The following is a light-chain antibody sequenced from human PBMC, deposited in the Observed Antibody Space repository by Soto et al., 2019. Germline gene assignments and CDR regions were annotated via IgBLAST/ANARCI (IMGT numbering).Light chain of an antibody. CDR3: QQYDDLPFT. CDR1: QNIRTY. J-gene: IGKJ3*01. V-gene: IGKV1-33*01. Sequence: DIQMTQSPSSLSASVGDRVTITCQASQNIRTYLNWYQQKPGQAPKLLIEHASNLGIGVPSRFSGSGSGTDFTFTISSLQPEDIATYYCQQYDDLPFTFGPGTKVDIK. CDR2: HAS.